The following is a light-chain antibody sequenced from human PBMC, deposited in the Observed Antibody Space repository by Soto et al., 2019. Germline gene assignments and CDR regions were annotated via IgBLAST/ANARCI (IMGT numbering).Light chain of an antibody. J-gene: IGLJ1*01. CDR1: SSNIGSGT. V-gene: IGLV1-44*01. CDR2: NNN. CDR3: ASWDVSLNGLYV. Sequence: QSVLTQPPSVSGTPGQRVTISCSGSSSNIGSGTVNWYQQLPGTAPKLLIYNNNQWPSGVPDRFSGSKSGTSASLAISGLQSEDEADYYCASWDVSLNGLYVFGTGTKLT.